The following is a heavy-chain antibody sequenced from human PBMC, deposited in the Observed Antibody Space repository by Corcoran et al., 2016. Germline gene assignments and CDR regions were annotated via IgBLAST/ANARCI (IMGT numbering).Heavy chain of an antibody. CDR1: GDGVSSNSAA. J-gene: IGHJ6*02. CDR2: TYYRSKWYN. V-gene: IGHV6-1*01. Sequence: QVQLQQSGPGLVKPSQTLSLTCAISGDGVSSNSAAWNWIRQSPSRGLQWLGRTYYRSKWYNDYAVSVKSRITINPDTSKNQFSLQLNSVTPEATDVYYCARTPESSSHRAYYYGMDVWGQGTTVTVSS. D-gene: IGHD6-6*01. CDR3: ARTPESSSHRAYYYGMDV.